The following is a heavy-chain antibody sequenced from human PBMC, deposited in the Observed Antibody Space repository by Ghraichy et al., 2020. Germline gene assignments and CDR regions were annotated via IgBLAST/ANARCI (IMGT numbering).Heavy chain of an antibody. V-gene: IGHV3-74*01. J-gene: IGHJ4*02. Sequence: GGSLRLSCSASGFTFNAYWMHWVRQAPGKGLVWVSRIKSDGSSTTYTDSVKGRFTISRDNAKNTLYLQMNSLTAEDTAVYYCAREFCSGGRCFFGTGGSHCGGWGQGTLVTVSS. CDR3: AREFCSGGRCFFGTGGSHCGG. D-gene: IGHD2-15*01. CDR1: GFTFNAYW. CDR2: IKSDGSST.